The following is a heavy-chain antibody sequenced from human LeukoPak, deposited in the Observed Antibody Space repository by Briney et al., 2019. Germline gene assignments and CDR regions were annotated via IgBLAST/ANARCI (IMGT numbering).Heavy chain of an antibody. CDR2: IWYDGSNK. CDR1: GFTSSSYG. CDR3: ARGDGYNDAEYLQH. D-gene: IGHD5-24*01. J-gene: IGHJ1*01. V-gene: IGHV3-33*01. Sequence: GRSLRLSCAASGFTSSSYGMHWVRQAPGKGLEWVAVIWYDGSNKYYGDSVKGRFTISRDNSKKTLYLQMNSLRVEGTAVYYCARGDGYNDAEYLQHWGQGTLVTVS.